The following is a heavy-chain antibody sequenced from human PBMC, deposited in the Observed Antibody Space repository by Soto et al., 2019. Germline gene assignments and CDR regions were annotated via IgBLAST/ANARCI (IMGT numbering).Heavy chain of an antibody. D-gene: IGHD2-2*01. CDR2: IYPGDSDT. CDR3: ARILGYCSSTSCSRGYYYYGMDV. J-gene: IGHJ6*02. V-gene: IGHV5-51*01. CDR1: GYSFTSYW. Sequence: PGESLKISCKGSGYSFTSYWIGWVRQMPGKGLEWMGIIYPGDSDTRYSPSFQGQVTISADKSISTAYLQWSSLKASDTAMYYCARILGYCSSTSCSRGYYYYGMDVWGQGTTVTVSS.